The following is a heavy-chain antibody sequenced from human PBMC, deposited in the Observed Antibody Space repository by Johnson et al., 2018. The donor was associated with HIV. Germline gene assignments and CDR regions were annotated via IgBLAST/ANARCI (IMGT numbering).Heavy chain of an antibody. CDR3: AKDVGNYWPNAFDV. V-gene: IGHV3-30*02. CDR2: IRYDGSNK. CDR1: GFTFDDYA. J-gene: IGHJ3*01. D-gene: IGHD3-22*01. Sequence: QVQLVESGGVVVQPGGSLRLSCAASGFTFDDYAMHWVRQAPGKGLEWVAFIRYDGSNKYYADSVNGRFTISRDNSKNTLYLQMNSLRAEDTAVYYCAKDVGNYWPNAFDVWGQGTMLTVSS.